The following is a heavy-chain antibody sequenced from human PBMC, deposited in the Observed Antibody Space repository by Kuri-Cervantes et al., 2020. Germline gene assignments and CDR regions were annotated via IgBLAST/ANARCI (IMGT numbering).Heavy chain of an antibody. D-gene: IGHD5-12*01. V-gene: IGHV1-8*01. Sequence: ASVKVSCKASGYTFTSYDINWVRQATGQGLEWMGWMNPNSGNKGYAQKFQGRDTMTRNTSISTAYMELSSLRSEDTAVYYCARWGHSGGTPYYYGMDVWGQGTTVTVSS. J-gene: IGHJ6*02. CDR1: GYTFTSYD. CDR2: MNPNSGNK. CDR3: ARWGHSGGTPYYYGMDV.